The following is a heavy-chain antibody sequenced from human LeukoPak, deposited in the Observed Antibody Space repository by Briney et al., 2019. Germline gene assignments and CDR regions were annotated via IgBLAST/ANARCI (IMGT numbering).Heavy chain of an antibody. V-gene: IGHV3-7*03. Sequence: PGGSLRLSCAASGFIFSRFWMSWVRQAPGKGLEWVANIKEDESDYYYVGSVKGRFTISRDNAKNSLYLQMNSLRADDTAVYYCARGNTGTGDYWGQGTLVTVSS. CDR1: GFIFSRFW. D-gene: IGHD1/OR15-1a*01. CDR2: IKEDESDY. CDR3: ARGNTGTGDY. J-gene: IGHJ4*02.